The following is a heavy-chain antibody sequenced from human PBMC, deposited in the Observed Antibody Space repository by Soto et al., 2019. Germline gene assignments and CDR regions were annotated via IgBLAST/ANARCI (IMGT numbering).Heavy chain of an antibody. CDR2: ISSSGSTI. V-gene: IGHV3-11*01. Sequence: PGGSLRLSCAASGFTFSDYYMSWIRQAPGKGLEWVSYISSSGSTIYYADSVKGRFTISRDNAKNSLYLQMNSLRAEDTAVYYCARGEEYDFWSGYYPNGPSSVMFDPWGQGTLVTVSS. CDR1: GFTFSDYY. J-gene: IGHJ5*02. CDR3: ARGEEYDFWSGYYPNGPSSVMFDP. D-gene: IGHD3-3*01.